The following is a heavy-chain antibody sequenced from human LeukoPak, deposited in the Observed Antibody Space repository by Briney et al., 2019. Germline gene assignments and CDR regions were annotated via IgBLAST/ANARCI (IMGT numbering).Heavy chain of an antibody. CDR3: ARVKAVAVDYYYYYYMDV. V-gene: IGHV4-61*02. CDR2: IYTGGST. D-gene: IGHD6-19*01. Sequence: SQTLSLTCTVSGGSISSGSYYWSWIRQPAGKGLEWIGRIYTGGSTNYNPSLKSRVTISVDTSKNQFSLKLSSVTAADTAVYYCARVKAVAVDYYYYYYMDVWGKGTTVTISS. J-gene: IGHJ6*03. CDR1: GGSISSGSYY.